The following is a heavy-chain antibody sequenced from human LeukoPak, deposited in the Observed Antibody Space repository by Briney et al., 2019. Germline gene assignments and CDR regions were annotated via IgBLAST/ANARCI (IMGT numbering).Heavy chain of an antibody. V-gene: IGHV3-7*01. Sequence: GGSLRLSCAVSGLTFRSFWMSWVRQAPGKGLEWVANINQDGSEKYFVDSVRGRFTISRDNAKNSLYLQMNSLRAEDTAVYYCARRGSRSIAVAGAGNYWGQGTLVTVSS. D-gene: IGHD6-19*01. CDR2: INQDGSEK. J-gene: IGHJ4*02. CDR1: GLTFRSFW. CDR3: ARRGSRSIAVAGAGNY.